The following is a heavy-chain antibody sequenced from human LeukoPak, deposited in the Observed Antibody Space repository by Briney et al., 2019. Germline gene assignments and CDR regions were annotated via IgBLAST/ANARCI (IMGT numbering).Heavy chain of an antibody. CDR3: ARDSITSYNWNFYYMDV. CDR1: GGSISSYY. D-gene: IGHD1-20*01. J-gene: IGHJ6*03. V-gene: IGHV4-59*01. CDR2: IYYSGST. Sequence: PSETLSLTCTVSGGSISSYYWSWIRQPPGKGLEWIGYIYYSGSTNYNPSLKSRVTISVDTSKNQFSLKLSSVTAADTAVYYCARDSITSYNWNFYYMDVWGKGTTVTVSS.